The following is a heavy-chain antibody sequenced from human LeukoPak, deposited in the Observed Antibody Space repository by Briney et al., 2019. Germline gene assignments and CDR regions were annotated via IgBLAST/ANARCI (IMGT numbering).Heavy chain of an antibody. V-gene: IGHV4-61*05. CDR3: ARDDGIAVAGFDY. CDR1: GGSISGTDLY. CDR2: IYYSGST. D-gene: IGHD6-19*01. J-gene: IGHJ4*02. Sequence: SETLSLTCTVSGGSISGTDLYWGWIRQPPGKGLEWIGYIYYSGSTNYNPSLKSRVTISVDTSKNQFSLKLSSVTAADTAVYYCARDDGIAVAGFDYWGQGTLVTVSS.